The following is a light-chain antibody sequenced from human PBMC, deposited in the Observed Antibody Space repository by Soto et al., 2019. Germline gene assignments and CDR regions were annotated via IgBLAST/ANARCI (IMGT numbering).Light chain of an antibody. J-gene: IGLJ1*01. CDR3: CSCAGRYTYV. CDR2: DVS. Sequence: QSVLTQPRSVSGSPGQSVSISCTGTSSDVGGYNYVSWYQQHPGKAPKVIIYDVSKRPSGVPDRFSGSKSGNTASLTISGLQSEDEADYYCCSCAGRYTYVFGTGTKSPS. V-gene: IGLV2-11*01. CDR1: SSDVGGYNY.